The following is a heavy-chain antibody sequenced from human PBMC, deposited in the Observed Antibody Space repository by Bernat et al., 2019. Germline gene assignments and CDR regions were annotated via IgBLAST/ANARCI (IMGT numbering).Heavy chain of an antibody. J-gene: IGHJ4*02. D-gene: IGHD5-12*01. CDR3: ARGFRGYDYYYFDY. CDR2: INSDGSST. Sequence: VQLVESGGGVVQPGRSLRLSCAASGFTFSSYWMHWVRQAPGKGLVWVSRINSDGSSTSYADSVKGRFTISRDNAKNTLYLQMNSLRAEDTAVYYCARGFRGYDYYYFDYWGQGTLVTVSS. V-gene: IGHV3-74*02. CDR1: GFTFSSYW.